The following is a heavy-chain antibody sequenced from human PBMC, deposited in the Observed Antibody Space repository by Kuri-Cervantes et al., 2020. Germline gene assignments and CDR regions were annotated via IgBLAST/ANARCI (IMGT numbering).Heavy chain of an antibody. CDR1: GYTFTPYY. CDR3: ARGDYGDYRRQYYFDY. Sequence: ASVKVSCKASGYTFTPYYIHWVRQAPGQGLEWMGIISPSVGRTNYAQKFQGRVTMTRDTSTSTVYMELSSLTSEDTAVYYCARGDYGDYRRQYYFDYWGQGTLVTVSS. V-gene: IGHV1-46*01. J-gene: IGHJ4*02. D-gene: IGHD4-17*01. CDR2: ISPSVGRT.